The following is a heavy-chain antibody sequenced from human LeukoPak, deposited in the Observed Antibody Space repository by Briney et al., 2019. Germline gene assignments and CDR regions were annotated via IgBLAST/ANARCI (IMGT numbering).Heavy chain of an antibody. CDR1: GFTFRSYS. J-gene: IGHJ3*02. CDR2: INSDSNYI. Sequence: PGGSLRLSCAASGFTFRSYSMNWVRQAPGKGLEWVSSINSDSNYIYYADSVQGRFTISRDNAKNSLYLQMNSLRDEDTAVYYCAFPYYYDSSAPADAFDIWGQGTMVTVSS. CDR3: AFPYYYDSSAPADAFDI. V-gene: IGHV3-21*01. D-gene: IGHD3-22*01.